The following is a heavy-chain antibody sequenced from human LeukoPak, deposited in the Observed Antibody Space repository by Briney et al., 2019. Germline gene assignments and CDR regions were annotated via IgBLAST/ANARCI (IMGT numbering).Heavy chain of an antibody. CDR1: GDSISSNN. D-gene: IGHD2-2*01. J-gene: IGHJ6*02. CDR3: ARWYCSSTNCDSYYYGMDV. Sequence: LSLTCAVSGDSISSNNWWSWVRQPPGKGLEWVSFISNNGDIITYVDSVKGRFTISRDNAKDSLYLQMNSLRAEDTAVYYCARWYCSSTNCDSYYYGMDVWGQGTTVTVSS. V-gene: IGHV3-48*03. CDR2: ISNNGDII.